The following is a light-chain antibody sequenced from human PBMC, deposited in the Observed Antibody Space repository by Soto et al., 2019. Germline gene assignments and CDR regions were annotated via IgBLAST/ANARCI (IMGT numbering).Light chain of an antibody. CDR2: GAS. V-gene: IGKV3-15*01. CDR1: QFVGSN. Sequence: EIVMTQSPATLSVSPGDRATLSCRASQFVGSNLAWYQQKPGQTPRLLIHGASTRASGIPARFSSSGSGTEFTLTISSLQSEDFAVYYCQQYNNWPPLFGPGTKVDIK. CDR3: QQYNNWPPL. J-gene: IGKJ3*01.